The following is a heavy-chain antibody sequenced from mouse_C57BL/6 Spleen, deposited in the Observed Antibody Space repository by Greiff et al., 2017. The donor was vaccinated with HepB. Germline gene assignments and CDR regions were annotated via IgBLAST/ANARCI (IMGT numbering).Heavy chain of an antibody. J-gene: IGHJ1*03. Sequence: QVQLQQSGAELARPGASVKLSCKASGYTFTSYGISWVKQRTGQGLEWIGEIYPRSGNTYYNEKFKGKATLTADKSSSTAYMELRSLTSEDSAVYFCAPYGSSYVRYFDVWGTGTTVTVSS. V-gene: IGHV1-81*01. CDR1: GYTFTSYG. CDR2: IYPRSGNT. CDR3: APYGSSYVRYFDV. D-gene: IGHD1-1*01.